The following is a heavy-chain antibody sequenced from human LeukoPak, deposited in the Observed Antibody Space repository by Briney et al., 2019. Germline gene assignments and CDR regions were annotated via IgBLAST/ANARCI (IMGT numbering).Heavy chain of an antibody. CDR2: INHSGST. J-gene: IGHJ4*02. CDR3: ASLLKGGPAAIQRSY. D-gene: IGHD2-2*01. CDR1: GGSFSGYY. V-gene: IGHV4-34*01. Sequence: PSETLSLTCAVYGGSFSGYYWSWIRQPPGKGLEWIGGINHSGSTNYNPSLKSRVTISVDTSKNQFSLKLSSVTAADTAVYYCASLLKGGPAAIQRSYWGQGTLVTVSS.